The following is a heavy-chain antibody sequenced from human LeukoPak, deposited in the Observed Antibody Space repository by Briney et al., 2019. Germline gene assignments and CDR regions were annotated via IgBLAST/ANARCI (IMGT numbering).Heavy chain of an antibody. CDR2: IYYSGST. D-gene: IGHD6-19*01. J-gene: IGHJ4*02. CDR3: ARDDSGSYYFDS. Sequence: SETLSLTCTVSGGSISTYYWSWIRQPPGKGLEWIAYIYYSGSTNYNPSLKSRVTISLDTSKNQFSLKLTSVTAADTAVYYCARDDSGSYYFDSWGQGTLVTVSS. V-gene: IGHV4-59*01. CDR1: GGSISTYY.